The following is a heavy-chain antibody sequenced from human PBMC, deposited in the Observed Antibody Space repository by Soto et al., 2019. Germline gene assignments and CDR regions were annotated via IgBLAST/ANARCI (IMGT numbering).Heavy chain of an antibody. J-gene: IGHJ4*02. CDR1: GGSVSNSNYY. CDR3: VSQRTSVLTQAYFDY. CDR2: VYYRGRS. Sequence: SETLSLTCTVSGGSVSNSNYYWGWIRQSPGKGLEWIGSVYYRGRSYSKSPVKSRVTISVDTSKNQFSLNLNSVTASDTAVYFCVSQRTSVLTQAYFDYWGPGALVTVSS. D-gene: IGHD2-8*01. V-gene: IGHV4-39*01.